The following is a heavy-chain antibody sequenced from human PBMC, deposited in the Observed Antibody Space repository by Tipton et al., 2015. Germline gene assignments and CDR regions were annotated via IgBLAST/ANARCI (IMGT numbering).Heavy chain of an antibody. Sequence: AVSGFTFSSYEMNWVRQAPGKGLEWVSYISSSGSTIYYADSVKGRFTISRDNAKNSLYLQMNSLRAEDTAIYYCARDSTRWYFDYWGQGTLVTVSS. J-gene: IGHJ4*02. CDR3: ARDSTRWYFDY. V-gene: IGHV3-48*03. CDR2: ISSSGSTI. D-gene: IGHD3-16*02. CDR1: GFTFSSYE.